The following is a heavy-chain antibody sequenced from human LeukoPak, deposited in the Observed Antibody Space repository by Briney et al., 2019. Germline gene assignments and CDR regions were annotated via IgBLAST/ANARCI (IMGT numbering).Heavy chain of an antibody. Sequence: SETLSLTCTVSGGSISSSSYYWGWIRQPPGTGLEWIGSIYYSGSTYYNPSLKSRVTISVGTSKNQFSLKLSSVTAADTAVYYCASFYCSGGSCYQYYSYYYMDVWGKGTTVTISS. CDR3: ASFYCSGGSCYQYYSYYYMDV. J-gene: IGHJ6*03. D-gene: IGHD2-15*01. V-gene: IGHV4-39*07. CDR1: GGSISSSSYY. CDR2: IYYSGST.